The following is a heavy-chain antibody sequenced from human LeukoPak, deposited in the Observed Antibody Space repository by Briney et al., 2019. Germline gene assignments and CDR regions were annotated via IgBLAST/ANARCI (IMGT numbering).Heavy chain of an antibody. Sequence: GGSLRLSCAASGFTLSSYAMHWVRQAPGKGLEWVAVISYDGRNEYYADSVKGRFTISRDNSKNTLYMEMNSLGAEDTAVYYCARDQLMFMMKFGGVGKYWGQGTLLTVSS. CDR1: GFTLSSYA. V-gene: IGHV3-30*04. J-gene: IGHJ4*02. CDR3: ARDQLMFMMKFGGVGKY. CDR2: ISYDGRNE. D-gene: IGHD3-16*01.